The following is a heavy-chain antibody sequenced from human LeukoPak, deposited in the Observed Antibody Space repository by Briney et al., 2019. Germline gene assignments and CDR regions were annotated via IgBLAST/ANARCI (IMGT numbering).Heavy chain of an antibody. J-gene: IGHJ4*02. Sequence: QSGGSLRLSCAASGFTFSGYWMHWVRQVPGKGLVWVSRIDSDGSRTTYADSVKGRFTISRDNAKNTLYLQINSLRAEDTAVYYCARGLYSRSSYTKGYWGQGTLVTVSS. V-gene: IGHV3-74*01. CDR1: GFTFSGYW. D-gene: IGHD1-26*01. CDR3: ARGLYSRSSYTKGY. CDR2: IDSDGSRT.